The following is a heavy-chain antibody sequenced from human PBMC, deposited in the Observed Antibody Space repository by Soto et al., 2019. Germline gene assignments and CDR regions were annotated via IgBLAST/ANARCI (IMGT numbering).Heavy chain of an antibody. Sequence: SETLSLTCTVSGGSISSSSYYWGWIRQPPGKGLEWIGSIYYSGSTYYNPSLKSRVTISVDTSKNQFSLKLSSVTAADTAVYYCARHNYGDYGSYYYYYMDVWGKGTTVTVSS. V-gene: IGHV4-39*01. CDR1: GGSISSSSYY. CDR2: IYYSGST. D-gene: IGHD4-17*01. CDR3: ARHNYGDYGSYYYYYMDV. J-gene: IGHJ6*03.